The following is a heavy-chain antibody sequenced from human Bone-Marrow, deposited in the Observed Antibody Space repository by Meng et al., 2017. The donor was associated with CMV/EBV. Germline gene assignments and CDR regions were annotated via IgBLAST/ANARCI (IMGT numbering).Heavy chain of an antibody. CDR2: ISAYNDNT. J-gene: IGHJ6*01. CDR1: GYTFISYG. V-gene: IGHV1-18*01. Sequence: ASVKVSCKASGYTFISYGISWVRQAPGQGLEWMGWISAYNDNTNYAQKLQGRVTMTTDTSTSTAYLELRSLRSDDTAVYYCARVRYGDYYGMDVWGQGTTVTVSS. CDR3: ARVRYGDYYGMDV. D-gene: IGHD4-17*01.